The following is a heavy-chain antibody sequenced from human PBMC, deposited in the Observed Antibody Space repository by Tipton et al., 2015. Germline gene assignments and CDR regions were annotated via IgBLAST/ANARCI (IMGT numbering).Heavy chain of an antibody. J-gene: IGHJ6*02. V-gene: IGHV4-61*01. CDR2: ISFSDTT. Sequence: TLSLTCTVSGGSVSSGSYYWSWIRQPPGKGLEWIGYISFSDTTHYNPSLKSQITISLNTSKNQFFLKTSSVTAADTAVYFCARDLEHGMDVWGQGTTVTVS. CDR3: ARDLEHGMDV. CDR1: GGSVSSGSYY.